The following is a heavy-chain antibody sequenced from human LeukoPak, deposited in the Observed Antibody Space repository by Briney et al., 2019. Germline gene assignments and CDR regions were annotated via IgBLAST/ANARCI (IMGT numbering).Heavy chain of an antibody. CDR1: GGTFSSYA. CDR2: IIPIFGTA. Sequence: SEKVSCKASGGTFSSYAISWVRQAPGQGLEWMGGIIPIFGTANYAQKFQGRVTITADESTSTAYMELSSLRSEDTAVYYCAWGEDGYNYYYYGMDVWGQGTTVTVSS. CDR3: AWGEDGYNYYYYGMDV. J-gene: IGHJ6*02. V-gene: IGHV1-69*01. D-gene: IGHD5-24*01.